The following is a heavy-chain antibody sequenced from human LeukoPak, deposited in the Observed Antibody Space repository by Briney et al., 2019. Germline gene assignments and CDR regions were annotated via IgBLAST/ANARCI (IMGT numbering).Heavy chain of an antibody. J-gene: IGHJ6*03. D-gene: IGHD4-17*01. CDR3: ARVSGWGRGLVVYGDYARGGEYYMDV. CDR2: ISSSSSYI. Sequence: GGSLRLSCAGSGSTLSTYWMHWVRQAPGKGLEWVSSISSSSSYIYYADSVKGRFTISRDNAKNSLYLQMNSLRAEDTAVYYCARVSGWGRGLVVYGDYARGGEYYMDVWGKGATVTVSS. V-gene: IGHV3-21*01. CDR1: GSTLSTYW.